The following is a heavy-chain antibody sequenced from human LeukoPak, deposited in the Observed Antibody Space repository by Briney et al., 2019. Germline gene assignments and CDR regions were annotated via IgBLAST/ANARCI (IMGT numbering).Heavy chain of an antibody. V-gene: IGHV1-69*04. CDR3: ARDPDCSGGSCYRFDP. CDR1: GGTFSSYA. CDR2: IIPILGIA. Sequence: SVKVSCKASGGTFSSYAISWVRQAPGQGLEWMGRIIPILGIANYAQKFQGRVTLTADKSTSTAYMELSSLRSEDTAVYYCARDPDCSGGSCYRFDPWGQGTLVTVSS. J-gene: IGHJ5*02. D-gene: IGHD2-15*01.